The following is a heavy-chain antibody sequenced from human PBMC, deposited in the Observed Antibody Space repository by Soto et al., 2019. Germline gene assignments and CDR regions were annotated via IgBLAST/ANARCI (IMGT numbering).Heavy chain of an antibody. V-gene: IGHV3-23*01. CDR2: ISGSGDST. Sequence: GGSLRLSCAASGFTFSSYAMSWVRQAPGKGLEWVSGISGSGDSTYFADSVKGRFTISRDNSKNTLYVQMNSLRVEDTAVYYCAKAYRREQQPLQYNWFDPWGQGTLVTVSS. CDR3: AKAYRREQQPLQYNWFDP. D-gene: IGHD6-13*01. J-gene: IGHJ5*02. CDR1: GFTFSSYA.